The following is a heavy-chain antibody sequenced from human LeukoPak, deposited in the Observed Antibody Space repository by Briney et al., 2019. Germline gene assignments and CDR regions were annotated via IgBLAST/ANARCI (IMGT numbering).Heavy chain of an antibody. Sequence: SVKVSCKASGYTFTDYYMHWVRQAPGQGLEWMGWINSNSGGTNYAQKFQGRVTMTRDTSISTAYMELSRLRSDDTAVYYCARANYDILTGYSLSYYYYGMDVWGQGTTVTVSS. D-gene: IGHD3-9*01. V-gene: IGHV1-2*02. CDR1: GYTFTDYY. CDR3: ARANYDILTGYSLSYYYYGMDV. J-gene: IGHJ6*02. CDR2: INSNSGGT.